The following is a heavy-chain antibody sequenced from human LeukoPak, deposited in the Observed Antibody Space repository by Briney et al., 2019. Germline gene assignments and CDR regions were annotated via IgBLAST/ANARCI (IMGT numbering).Heavy chain of an antibody. D-gene: IGHD5-24*01. CDR1: GFTFSGSA. V-gene: IGHV3-73*01. CDR2: IRSKANSYAT. Sequence: GGSLKLSCAASGFTFSGSAMHWVRQASGKGLEWVGRIRSKANSYATAYAASVKGRFTISRDDSKNTAYLQMNSLKTEDTAVYYCTRGRTRWLQLAPYFDYWGQGTLVTVSS. J-gene: IGHJ4*02. CDR3: TRGRTRWLQLAPYFDY.